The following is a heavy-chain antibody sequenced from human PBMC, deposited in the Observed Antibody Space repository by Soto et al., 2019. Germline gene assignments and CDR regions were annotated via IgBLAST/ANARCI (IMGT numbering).Heavy chain of an antibody. D-gene: IGHD4-17*01. J-gene: IGHJ4*02. CDR3: SKAIYGDYAPFDF. CDR1: GFTFSDYG. Sequence: QVQLAESGGGVVQPGRSLRLTCAASGFTFSDYGMHWVRQAPGKGLEWVAVISYDESEQHYADSVKGRLTISRDNSKHTLYLQMNSLRTEDTAIYYCSKAIYGDYAPFDFWGQGTLVTVSS. CDR2: ISYDESEQ. V-gene: IGHV3-30*18.